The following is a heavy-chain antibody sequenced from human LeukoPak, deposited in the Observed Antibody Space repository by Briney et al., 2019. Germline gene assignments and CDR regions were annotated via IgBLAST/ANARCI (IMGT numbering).Heavy chain of an antibody. CDR1: GLTGFELN. CDR2: LDREGGDP. D-gene: IGHD6-19*01. CDR3: ARLPTGYTTDWYFNAFDF. V-gene: IGHV1-24*01. Sequence: ASVKVSCKLSGLTGFELNMHWVRQAPGKGLEWMGGLDREGGDPIYAQKFQGRVTMTTDTSTSTAYLELRSLRSDDTAVYYCARLPTGYTTDWYFNAFDFWGQGTLVTVSS. J-gene: IGHJ4*02.